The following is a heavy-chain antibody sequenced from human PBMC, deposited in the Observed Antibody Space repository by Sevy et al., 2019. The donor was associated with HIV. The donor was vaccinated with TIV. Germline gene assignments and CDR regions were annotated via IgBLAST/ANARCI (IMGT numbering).Heavy chain of an antibody. CDR2: INGRGGST. J-gene: IGHJ4*02. CDR1: GYSFSSYA. CDR3: ERPSARRAAAASAFYDN. Sequence: GESLKISCVVSGYSFSSYAISWVRQAPGKGLEWVSTINGRGGSTYYADSVKGRFTISRDNPKNTLFLQMINLRIDDTAIYYCERPSARRAAAASAFYDNWGQGTLVTVSS. V-gene: IGHV3-23*01. D-gene: IGHD6-13*01.